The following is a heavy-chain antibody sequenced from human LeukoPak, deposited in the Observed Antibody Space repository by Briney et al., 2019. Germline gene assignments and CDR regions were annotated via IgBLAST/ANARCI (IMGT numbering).Heavy chain of an antibody. V-gene: IGHV4-59*08. CDR1: GASISSSY. Sequence: PSETLSLTCTVSGASISSSYWSWIRQSPGKGLEWIGYIHYSGSTNFNPSLKSRVTISVDTSRNQFSLNLSSVTAADTAVYYCARLSPIQAVQHYYYHSMDVWGKGTTVTVSS. CDR3: ARLSPIQAVQHYYYHSMDV. J-gene: IGHJ6*03. CDR2: IHYSGST. D-gene: IGHD1-1*01.